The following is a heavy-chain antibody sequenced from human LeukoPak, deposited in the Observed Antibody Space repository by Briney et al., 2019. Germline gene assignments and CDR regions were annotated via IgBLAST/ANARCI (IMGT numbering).Heavy chain of an antibody. CDR3: AKNGDRGAYCTGGTCYPYFYYYMDV. D-gene: IGHD2-15*01. Sequence: GGSLRLSCAASGLTFSGYTMNWVRQAPGKGLEWVSSISRSSTYIYYADSVKGRFTISRDNSKNTLYLQMNSLRAEDTAIYYCAKNGDRGAYCTGGTCYPYFYYYMDVWGKGTTVTI. CDR2: ISRSSTYI. CDR1: GLTFSGYT. V-gene: IGHV3-21*04. J-gene: IGHJ6*03.